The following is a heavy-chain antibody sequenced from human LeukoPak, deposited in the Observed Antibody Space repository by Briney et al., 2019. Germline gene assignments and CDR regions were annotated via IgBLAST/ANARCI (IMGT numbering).Heavy chain of an antibody. CDR2: INPNSGGT. Sequence: ASVKLSCKASGYTFTDYYMHWVRQAPGQGLEWMGWINPNSGGTNYAQKFQGRVTMTRDTSINTAYMELSSLRSDDTAVYYCARVADYGDYTLPGDYWGQGTLVTVSS. V-gene: IGHV1-2*02. D-gene: IGHD4-17*01. J-gene: IGHJ4*02. CDR1: GYTFTDYY. CDR3: ARVADYGDYTLPGDY.